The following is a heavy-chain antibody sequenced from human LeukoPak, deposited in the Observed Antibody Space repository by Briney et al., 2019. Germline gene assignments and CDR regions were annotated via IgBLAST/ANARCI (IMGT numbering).Heavy chain of an antibody. CDR1: GYTFTGYY. J-gene: IGHJ4*02. V-gene: IGHV1-2*02. CDR2: INLNSGGT. CDR3: ARNQDSSGYYYPLGG. Sequence: ASVTVSCKASGYTFTGYYMHWVRQAPGHGLEWMGWINLNSGGTNYAQKFQGRVTMTRDTSISTAYMELSRLRSDDTAVYYCARNQDSSGYYYPLGGWGQGTLVTVSS. D-gene: IGHD3-22*01.